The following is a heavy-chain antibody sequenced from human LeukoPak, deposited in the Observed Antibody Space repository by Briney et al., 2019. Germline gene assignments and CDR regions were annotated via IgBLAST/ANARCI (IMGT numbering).Heavy chain of an antibody. V-gene: IGHV4-59*01. D-gene: IGHD4-17*01. CDR1: GASIRSYF. Sequence: SETLSLTCTVSGASIRSYFWSWIRQPPGKGLEWIGYIYYGGGTNYNPSFESRITISVDTSKNRISLNLTSVTASDTAIYYCARERGDYDSDNWFDSWGQGTLVTVS. CDR3: ARERGDYDSDNWFDS. CDR2: IYYGGGT. J-gene: IGHJ5*01.